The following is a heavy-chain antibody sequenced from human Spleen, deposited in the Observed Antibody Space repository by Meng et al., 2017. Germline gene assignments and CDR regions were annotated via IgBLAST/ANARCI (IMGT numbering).Heavy chain of an antibody. J-gene: IGHJ4*02. Sequence: GESLKISCAVSGLTFSSYAVSWVRQAPGKGLEWVSGISGSGDSTYYADSVKGRFTISRDNSKNTLYLQMSSLRAEDTAVYYCARDVAGRGGYWGQGILVTVSS. CDR3: ARDVAGRGGY. D-gene: IGHD2-15*01. V-gene: IGHV3-23*01. CDR2: ISGSGDST. CDR1: GLTFSSYA.